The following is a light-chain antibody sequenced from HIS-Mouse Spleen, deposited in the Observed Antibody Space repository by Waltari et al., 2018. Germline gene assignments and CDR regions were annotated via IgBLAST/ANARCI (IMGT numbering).Light chain of an antibody. CDR3: CSYAGSSTSVV. J-gene: IGLJ2*01. CDR2: EGS. Sequence: QSALTQPASVSGSPGQSTTISCTETSSDVGSYNLVPWYQQHPGKAPKLMIYEGSKRPSGVSNRFSGSKSGNTASLTISGLQAEDEADYYCCSYAGSSTSVVFGGGTKLTVL. V-gene: IGLV2-23*01. CDR1: SSDVGSYNL.